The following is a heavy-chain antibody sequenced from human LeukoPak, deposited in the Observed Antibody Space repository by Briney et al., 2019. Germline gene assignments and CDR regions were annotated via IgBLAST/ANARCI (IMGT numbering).Heavy chain of an antibody. J-gene: IGHJ3*02. D-gene: IGHD3-10*01. V-gene: IGHV4-4*07. CDR2: IYTSGST. Sequence: PSETLSLTCTVSVGSISSYYWGWIRQPAGKGLEWIGRIYTSGSTNYNPSLKSRVTMSVDTSKNQFSLKLSSVTAADTAVYYCARGKTYYYGSGTGLAFDIWGQGTMVTVSS. CDR1: VGSISSYY. CDR3: ARGKTYYYGSGTGLAFDI.